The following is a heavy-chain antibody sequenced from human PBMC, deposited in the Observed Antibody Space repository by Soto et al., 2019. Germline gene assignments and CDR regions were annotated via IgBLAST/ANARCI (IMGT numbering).Heavy chain of an antibody. CDR1: GYSFTSYW. D-gene: IGHD3-10*01. Sequence: GESLKISCKGSGYSFTSYWISWVRQMPGKGLEWMGRIDPSDSYTNYSPSFQGHVTISADKSISTAYLQWSSLKASDTAMYYCAGLNELGVGRSSYYYGMDVWGQGTTVTVSS. CDR2: IDPSDSYT. CDR3: AGLNELGVGRSSYYYGMDV. V-gene: IGHV5-10-1*01. J-gene: IGHJ6*02.